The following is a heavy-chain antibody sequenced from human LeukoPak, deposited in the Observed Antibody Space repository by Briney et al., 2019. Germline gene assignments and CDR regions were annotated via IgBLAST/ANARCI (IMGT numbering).Heavy chain of an antibody. CDR2: ISSSGSAI. V-gene: IGHV3-48*03. CDR1: GFTFSSYA. D-gene: IGHD3-22*01. J-gene: IGHJ4*02. Sequence: GGSLRLSCAASGFTFSSYAMNWVRQAPGKGLEWVSFISSSGSAIHYADSVRGRFTISRDNAKNSLYLQMSRLRAEDTAVYYCAREKLSFFDSSGYFDYWGQGTLVTVSS. CDR3: AREKLSFFDSSGYFDY.